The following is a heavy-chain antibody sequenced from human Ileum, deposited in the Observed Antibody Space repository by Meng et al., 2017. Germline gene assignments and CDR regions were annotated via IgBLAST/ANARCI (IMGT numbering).Heavy chain of an antibody. CDR2: IGAGGDT. Sequence: GGSLRLSCAASGFTFSSYDFHWVRQGTGKGLEWVSAIGAGGDTYYPDSVKGRFTISRENAKNSLYLQMNSLLAGDTAVYYCAREVWDTVTSNWYSDIWGRGTLVTVSS. D-gene: IGHD4-17*01. V-gene: IGHV3-13*01. CDR1: GFTFSSYD. J-gene: IGHJ2*01. CDR3: AREVWDTVTSNWYSDI.